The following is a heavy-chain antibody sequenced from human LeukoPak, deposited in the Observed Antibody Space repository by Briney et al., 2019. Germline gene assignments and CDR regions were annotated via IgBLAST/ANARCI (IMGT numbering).Heavy chain of an antibody. J-gene: IGHJ4*02. CDR1: GGSFSGYC. CDR3: ARDRGSGI. V-gene: IGHV4-34*01. Sequence: RASETQSLACAVYGGSFSGYCWSWIRQPPGKGLEWIGEINHSGSTNYNPSLKSRVTVSIDTSKNQFSLKLTSVTAADTAVYYCARDRGSGIWGQGPVATVTS. CDR2: INHSGST. D-gene: IGHD3-10*01.